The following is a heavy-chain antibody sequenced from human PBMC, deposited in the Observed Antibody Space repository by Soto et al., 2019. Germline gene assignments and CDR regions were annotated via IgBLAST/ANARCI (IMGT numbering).Heavy chain of an antibody. J-gene: IGHJ5*02. CDR3: ARGXGSGXXXNQYNWFDP. D-gene: IGHD3-10*01. V-gene: IGHV1-18*01. CDR2: INVYNGNT. Sequence: QVQLVQSGGEVKKPGASVKVSCKASGYTFTNYGISWVRQAPGQGLEWMGWINVYNGNTKYAQKVQGRVTMTTDTSTSTAYMELRSLRSDDTAVYYCARGXGSGXXXNQYNWFDPWGQGTLVTVSS. CDR1: GYTFTNYG.